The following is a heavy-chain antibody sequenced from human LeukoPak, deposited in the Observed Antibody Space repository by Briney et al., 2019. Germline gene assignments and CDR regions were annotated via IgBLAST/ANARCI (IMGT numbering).Heavy chain of an antibody. CDR2: INPNSGGT. CDR1: GYTFTRYT. J-gene: IGHJ5*02. V-gene: IGHV1-2*02. D-gene: IGHD1-7*01. Sequence: ASVKVSCKASGYTFTRYTINWVRQAPGQGLEWMGWINPNSGGTNYAQEFQGRVTMTRDTSISTAYMELSRLRSDDTAVYYCAREGTIELELAIYWFDPWGQGTLVTVSS. CDR3: AREGTIELELAIYWFDP.